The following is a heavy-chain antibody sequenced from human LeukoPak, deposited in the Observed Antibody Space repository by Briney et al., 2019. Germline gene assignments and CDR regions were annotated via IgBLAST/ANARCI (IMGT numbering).Heavy chain of an antibody. CDR1: GSSFSNDA. CDR3: AKWGDYDVLTGYYVPDY. CDR2: ILVSVRST. D-gene: IGHD3-9*01. Sequence: AAESLSLSCAASGSSFSNDAMSWVSQVPGKGMDWDSAILVSVRSTYYADSGQGRFTVGRDNSKSALYLQMNSMRAEDTALYYCAKWGDYDVLTGYYVPDYWGQGTLVTVSS. V-gene: IGHV3-23*01. J-gene: IGHJ4*02.